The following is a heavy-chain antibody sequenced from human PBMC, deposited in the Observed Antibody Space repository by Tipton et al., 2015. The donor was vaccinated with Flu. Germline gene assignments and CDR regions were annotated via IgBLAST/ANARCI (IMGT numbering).Heavy chain of an antibody. CDR1: GFTFSSSA. V-gene: IGHV3-33*08. J-gene: IGHJ4*02. CDR3: ATYYDSSFYYFDY. D-gene: IGHD3-22*01. Sequence: SLRLSCAASGFTFSSSAMHWVRQAPGKGLEWVAVIWSDGSNKYYADSVKGRFSISRDNSKNTLSLQMNSLRAEDTAVYYCATYYDSSFYYFDYWGQGTLVTVSS. CDR2: IWSDGSNK.